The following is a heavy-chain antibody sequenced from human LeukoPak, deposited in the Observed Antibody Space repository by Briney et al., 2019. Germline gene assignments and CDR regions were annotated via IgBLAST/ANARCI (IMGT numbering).Heavy chain of an antibody. V-gene: IGHV4-59*01. Sequence: SETLSLTCTASDVSINSDFWTWIRQPPGKGLEWIGYIRYSGRTSYNPSLKSRVSISIDTSKNLFSLKLRSVTTADTAIYYCARIPDVSGWPFDYWGQGTLVTVSS. CDR3: ARIPDVSGWPFDY. CDR1: DVSINSDF. CDR2: IRYSGRT. J-gene: IGHJ4*02. D-gene: IGHD6-19*01.